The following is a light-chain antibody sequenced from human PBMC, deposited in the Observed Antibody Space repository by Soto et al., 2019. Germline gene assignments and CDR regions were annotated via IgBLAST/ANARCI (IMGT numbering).Light chain of an antibody. CDR2: GAS. Sequence: EIVMTQSPATLSVSPGERATLSCRASQSVNSNLAWYQQRPGQAPRLLIYGASTRAAGIPDRFSGGGSGTDFTLTISRLEPEDFAVYYCQQCGSSPWTFGQGTKVDIK. J-gene: IGKJ1*01. CDR3: QQCGSSPWT. V-gene: IGKV3-20*01. CDR1: QSVNSN.